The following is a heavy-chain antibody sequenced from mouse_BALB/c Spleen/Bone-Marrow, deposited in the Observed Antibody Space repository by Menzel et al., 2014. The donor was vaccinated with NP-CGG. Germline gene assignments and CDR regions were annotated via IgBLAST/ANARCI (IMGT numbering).Heavy chain of an antibody. V-gene: IGHV1-54*01. CDR3: SREIAGYAVDC. CDR2: NNPGSGGV. CDR1: GYAFTNYW. Sequence: QVQLQQSGAELVRPGTSVKVSCKASGYAFTNYWIEWVKQRPGQGLEWIGVNNPGSGGVNYNEKFKGKATLTADKSSSTAYIQLSSLTSDDSAVYFCSREIAGYAVDCWGQGTSVTVSS. J-gene: IGHJ4*01.